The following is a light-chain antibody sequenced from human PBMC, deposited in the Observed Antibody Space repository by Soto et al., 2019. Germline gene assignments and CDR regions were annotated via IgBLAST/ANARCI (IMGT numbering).Light chain of an antibody. V-gene: IGKV3-20*01. CDR1: QSVPRSY. CDR2: GTS. CDR3: QQYGSSIT. J-gene: IGKJ5*01. Sequence: EIVLSQSPSTPSLSPGERATLSCRASQSVPRSYLAWYQQKPGQAPRLLIYGTSSRATGIPDRFSGSGSGTDFTLTISRLEPEDFAVFYCQQYGSSITFGQGTRLEIK.